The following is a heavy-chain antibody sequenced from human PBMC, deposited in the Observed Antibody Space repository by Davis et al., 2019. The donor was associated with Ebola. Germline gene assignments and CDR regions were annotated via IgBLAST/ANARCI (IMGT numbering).Heavy chain of an antibody. D-gene: IGHD6-19*01. Sequence: KFQGRVTITRDTSASTAYMELSSLRAEDTAVYYCARHSSGWRRYGMDVWGKGTTVTVSS. V-gene: IGHV1-3*01. CDR3: ARHSSGWRRYGMDV. J-gene: IGHJ6*04.